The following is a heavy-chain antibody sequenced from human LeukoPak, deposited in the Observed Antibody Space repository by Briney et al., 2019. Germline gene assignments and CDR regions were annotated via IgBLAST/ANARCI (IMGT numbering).Heavy chain of an antibody. CDR3: ARATSDDYGTHDAFDI. Sequence: SETLSLTCAVYGGSFSGYYWGWIRQAPGKGLEWIGSSYNSGSIYYNPSLKSRVTISVDRPKNQFSLKLSSVTAADTAVFYCARATSDDYGTHDAFDIWGQGTMVTVSS. D-gene: IGHD4-17*01. V-gene: IGHV4-34*01. CDR1: GGSFSGYY. CDR2: SYNSGSI. J-gene: IGHJ3*02.